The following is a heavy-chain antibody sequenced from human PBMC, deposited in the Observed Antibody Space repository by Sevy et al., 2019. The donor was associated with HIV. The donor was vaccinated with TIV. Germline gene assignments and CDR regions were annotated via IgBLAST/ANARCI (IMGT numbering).Heavy chain of an antibody. Sequence: GGSLRLSCAASGFPVSSNYMSWVRQAPGKGLEWVSVMYSDGSTYHADSVKGRFNISRANSNNTLYLQMNSLRVEDTAVYYCARGKSGYGYGLDYWGQGTLVTVSS. J-gene: IGHJ4*02. CDR3: ARGKSGYGYGLDY. V-gene: IGHV3-66*01. D-gene: IGHD5-18*01. CDR2: MYSDGST. CDR1: GFPVSSNY.